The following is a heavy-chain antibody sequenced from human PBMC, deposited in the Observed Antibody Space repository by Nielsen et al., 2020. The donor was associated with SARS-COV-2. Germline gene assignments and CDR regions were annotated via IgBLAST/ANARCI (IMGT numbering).Heavy chain of an antibody. D-gene: IGHD6-19*01. CDR1: GFTFSSYG. CDR3: AKSLGYSSGWFDY. CDR2: IWYDGSNK. V-gene: IGHV3-30*02. J-gene: IGHJ4*02. Sequence: GGSLRLSCEASGFTFSSYGMHWVRQAPGEGLEWVALIWYDGSNKYYADSVKGRFTISRDNSENTLYLQMNSLRAEDTALYYCAKSLGYSSGWFDYWGQGTLVTVSS.